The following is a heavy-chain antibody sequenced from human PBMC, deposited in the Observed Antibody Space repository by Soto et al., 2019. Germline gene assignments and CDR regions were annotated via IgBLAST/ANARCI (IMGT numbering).Heavy chain of an antibody. CDR3: ATDPYIAAADY. Sequence: ASVKVSCKASGYTFTSYAMHWVRQAPGQRLEWMGWINAGDGKTNYAQKFQGRVTMTEDTSTDTAYMELSSLRSEDTAVYYCATDPYIAAADYWGQGTLVTVSS. V-gene: IGHV1-3*01. CDR2: INAGDGKT. D-gene: IGHD6-13*01. J-gene: IGHJ4*02. CDR1: GYTFTSYA.